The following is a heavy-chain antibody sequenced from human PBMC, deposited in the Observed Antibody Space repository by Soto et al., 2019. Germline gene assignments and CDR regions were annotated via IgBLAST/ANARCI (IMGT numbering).Heavy chain of an antibody. D-gene: IGHD3-10*01. Sequence: QLLQSGGGLVQPGGFLTLSCAASGFTFGTTDMSWVRQAPGEGLEWVSTIDGSGGITYYADSVKGRFTISRDNSRNTVYLQMNSLRGDDTALYYCVKNSGWFNTWGQGALVTVSS. J-gene: IGHJ5*02. CDR1: GFTFGTTD. CDR3: VKNSGWFNT. CDR2: IDGSGGIT. V-gene: IGHV3-23*01.